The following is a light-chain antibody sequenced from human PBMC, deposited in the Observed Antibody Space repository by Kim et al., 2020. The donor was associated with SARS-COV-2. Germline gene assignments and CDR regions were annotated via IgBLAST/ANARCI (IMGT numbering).Light chain of an antibody. J-gene: IGKJ4*01. CDR2: GAS. Sequence: IVMTQSPATLSVSPGERVTLSCRASQSVKNNLAWYQQRPGQAPRILIYGASTRATDISARFSGSGSGTEFTLTIRSLQSEDLAVYYCQQYNDWPLLTFGGGTKVDIK. CDR1: QSVKNN. V-gene: IGKV3-15*01. CDR3: QQYNDWPLLT.